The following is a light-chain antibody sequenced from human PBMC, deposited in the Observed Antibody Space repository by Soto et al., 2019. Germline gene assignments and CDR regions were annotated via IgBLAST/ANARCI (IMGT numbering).Light chain of an antibody. CDR3: QQYDNWPRT. J-gene: IGKJ1*01. CDR1: QSIGSN. Sequence: DKVMTQSPATLSVSPGESVTLSCRASQSIGSNLAWFQQKRGQTPRLLIYGASARATGVPDRFSGSGSGTEFTLTISSLQSEDCAVYYCQQYDNWPRTFGQGTKVEIK. CDR2: GAS. V-gene: IGKV3-15*01.